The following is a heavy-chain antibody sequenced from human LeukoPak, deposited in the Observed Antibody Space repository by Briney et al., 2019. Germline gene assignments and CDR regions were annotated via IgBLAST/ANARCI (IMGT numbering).Heavy chain of an antibody. Sequence: PGGSLRLSCAASGFTFSSHWLSWVRQAPGKGLEWVAHMKPDGSAKYYVESVKGRFTISRDNAKNSMFLQMNSLRVEDTAVYYCARVPGTWWLHDYWGQGTLVTVSS. CDR1: GFTFSSHW. D-gene: IGHD5-12*01. V-gene: IGHV3-7*01. CDR3: ARVPGTWWLHDY. CDR2: MKPDGSAK. J-gene: IGHJ4*02.